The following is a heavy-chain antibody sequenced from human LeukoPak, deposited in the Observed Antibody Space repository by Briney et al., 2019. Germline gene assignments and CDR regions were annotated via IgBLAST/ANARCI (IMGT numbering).Heavy chain of an antibody. D-gene: IGHD1-1*01. CDR1: GFTFNNYW. J-gene: IGHJ4*02. V-gene: IGHV3-74*01. CDR3: ARDRNAARTPCYFDN. Sequence: GGSLRLSCAASGFTFNNYWMHWVRQAPGKGLVWVSRIHSDGRSTSYADSVKGRFTISRDNAKNTLYLQMNSLGADDTAIYYCARDRNAARTPCYFDNWGQGTLVTVSS. CDR2: IHSDGRST.